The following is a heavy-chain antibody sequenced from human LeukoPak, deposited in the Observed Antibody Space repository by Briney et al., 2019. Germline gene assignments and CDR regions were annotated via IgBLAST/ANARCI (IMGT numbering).Heavy chain of an antibody. Sequence: GGSLRLSCAASGFTFSSYWMSWVRQAPGKGLEWVANIKQDGSEKYYVDSVKGRFTISGDNAKNSLYLQMNSLRAEDTAVYYCARVSTYYYDSSGYYSYWGQGTLVTVSS. CDR3: ARVSTYYYDSSGYYSY. CDR1: GFTFSSYW. CDR2: IKQDGSEK. J-gene: IGHJ4*02. D-gene: IGHD3-22*01. V-gene: IGHV3-7*01.